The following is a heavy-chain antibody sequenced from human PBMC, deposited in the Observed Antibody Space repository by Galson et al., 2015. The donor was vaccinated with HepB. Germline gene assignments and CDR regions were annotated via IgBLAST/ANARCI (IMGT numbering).Heavy chain of an antibody. V-gene: IGHV7-4-1*02. CDR2: INTNTGNP. CDR1: GYTFTSYA. J-gene: IGHJ3*02. D-gene: IGHD3-10*01. Sequence: SVKVSCKASGYTFTSYAMNWVRQAPGQGLEWMGWINTNTGNPTYAQGFTGRFVFSLDTSVSTAYLQISSLKAEDTAVYYCARAMVQRVIKEDAFDIWGQGTMVTVSS. CDR3: ARAMVQRVIKEDAFDI.